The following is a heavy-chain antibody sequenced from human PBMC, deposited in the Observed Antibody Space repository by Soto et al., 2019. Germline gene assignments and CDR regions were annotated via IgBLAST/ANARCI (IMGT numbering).Heavy chain of an antibody. CDR3: VALAR. CDR1: GYTFTTYD. Sequence: QVQLVQSGAEVREPGASVKVSCKASGYTFTTYDINWVRQATGQGLEWMGWMKPSSGDTGYEQKFQGRVALTRDTSTSTAYMELSGLKSEDTAVYYCVALARWGQGTLVTVSS. CDR2: MKPSSGDT. J-gene: IGHJ4*02. V-gene: IGHV1-8*01. D-gene: IGHD6-6*01.